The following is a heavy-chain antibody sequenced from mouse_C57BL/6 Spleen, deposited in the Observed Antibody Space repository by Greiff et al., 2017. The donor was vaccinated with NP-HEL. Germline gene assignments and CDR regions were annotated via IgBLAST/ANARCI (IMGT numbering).Heavy chain of an antibody. Sequence: VQLQQSGAELVRPGASVTLSCKASGYTFTDYEMHWVKQTPVHGLEWIGAIDPETGGTAYNQKFKGKAILTADKSSSTAYMELRSLTSEDSAVYYCTRRFYYGNYVNAMDYWGQGTSVTVSS. CDR2: IDPETGGT. D-gene: IGHD2-1*01. CDR1: GYTFTDYE. CDR3: TRRFYYGNYVNAMDY. V-gene: IGHV1-15*01. J-gene: IGHJ4*01.